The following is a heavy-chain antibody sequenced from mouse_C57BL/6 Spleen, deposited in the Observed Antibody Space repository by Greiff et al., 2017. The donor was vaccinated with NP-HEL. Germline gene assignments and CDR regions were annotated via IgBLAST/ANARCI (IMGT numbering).Heavy chain of an antibody. D-gene: IGHD1-1*01. Sequence: QVQLQQPGAELVMPGASVKLSCKASGYTFTSYWMHWVKQRPGQGLEWIGEIDPSDSYTNYNQKFKGKSTLTVDKSSSTAYMQLSSQTSEDSAVYYCGRPLRDWFAYWGQGTLVTVSA. CDR1: GYTFTSYW. CDR2: IDPSDSYT. V-gene: IGHV1-69*01. CDR3: GRPLRDWFAY. J-gene: IGHJ3*01.